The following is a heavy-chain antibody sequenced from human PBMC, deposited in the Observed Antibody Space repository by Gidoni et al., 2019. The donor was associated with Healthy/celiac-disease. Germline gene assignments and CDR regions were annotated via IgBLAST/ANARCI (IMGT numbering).Heavy chain of an antibody. V-gene: IGHV3-7*03. Sequence: EVQLVESGGGLVQPGGSLRLSGAASGCTFGSYWMSWVRQAPGKGLEWVANIKQDGSEKYYVDSVKGRFTISRDNAKNSLYLQMNSLRAEDTAVYYCARGQLPFYYYYGMDVWGQGTTVTVSS. J-gene: IGHJ6*02. CDR3: ARGQLPFYYYYGMDV. D-gene: IGHD1-7*01. CDR2: IKQDGSEK. CDR1: GCTFGSYW.